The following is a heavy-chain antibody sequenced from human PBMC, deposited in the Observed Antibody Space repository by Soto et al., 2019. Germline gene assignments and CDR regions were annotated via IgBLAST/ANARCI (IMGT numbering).Heavy chain of an antibody. D-gene: IGHD4-17*01. J-gene: IGHJ4*02. CDR2: INPSGGST. CDR1: GYTFTSYY. V-gene: IGHV1-46*01. CDR3: AREATGTTVTTSPHFDY. Sequence: QVQLVQSGAEVKKPGASVKVSCKASGYTFTSYYMHWVRQAPGQGLEWMGIINPSGGSTSYAQKFQGRVTMTRXXSXSXXYMELSSLRSEDTAVYYCAREATGTTVTTSPHFDYWGQGTLVTVSS.